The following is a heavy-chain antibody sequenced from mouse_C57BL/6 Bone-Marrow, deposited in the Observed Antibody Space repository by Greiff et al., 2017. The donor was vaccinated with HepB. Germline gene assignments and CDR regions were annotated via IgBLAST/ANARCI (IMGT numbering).Heavy chain of an antibody. D-gene: IGHD1-1*01. CDR1: GFNIKDYY. J-gene: IGHJ1*03. Sequence: EVQLQQSGAELVKPGASVKLSCTASGFNIKDYYMHWVKQRTEQGLEWIGRIDPEDGETKHAPKFQGKATITADTSSNTAYLQLSSLTSEDTAVYYCARIYYYGSSSWYFDVWGTGTTVTVSS. CDR2: IDPEDGET. CDR3: ARIYYYGSSSWYFDV. V-gene: IGHV14-2*01.